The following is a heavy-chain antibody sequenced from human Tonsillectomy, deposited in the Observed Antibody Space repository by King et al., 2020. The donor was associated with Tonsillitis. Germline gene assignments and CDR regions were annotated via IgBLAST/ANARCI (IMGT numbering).Heavy chain of an antibody. CDR2: INPNSGGT. CDR1: GYTFPGYY. D-gene: IGHD6-19*01. J-gene: IGHJ3*02. CDR3: ARTPRSSGWYGAFDI. V-gene: IGHV1-2*02. Sequence: QLVQSGAEVKKPGASVKVSCKASGYTFPGYYMHWVRQAPGQGLEWMGWINPNSGGTNYAQKFQGRVTMTRDTSISTAYMELSRLRSDDTAVYYCARTPRSSGWYGAFDIWGQGTMVTVSS.